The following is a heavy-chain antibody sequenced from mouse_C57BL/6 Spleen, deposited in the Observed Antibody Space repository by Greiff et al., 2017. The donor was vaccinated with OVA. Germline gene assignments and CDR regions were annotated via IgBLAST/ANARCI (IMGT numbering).Heavy chain of an antibody. J-gene: IGHJ2*01. Sequence: EVMLVESEGGLVQPGSSMKLSCTASGFTFSDYYMAWVRQVPEKGLEWVANINYDGSSTYYLDSLKSRFIISRDNAKNILYLQMSSLKSEDTATYYCAREEGYDYDVSFDYWGQGTTLTVSS. V-gene: IGHV5-16*01. CDR2: INYDGSST. D-gene: IGHD2-4*01. CDR3: AREEGYDYDVSFDY. CDR1: GFTFSDYY.